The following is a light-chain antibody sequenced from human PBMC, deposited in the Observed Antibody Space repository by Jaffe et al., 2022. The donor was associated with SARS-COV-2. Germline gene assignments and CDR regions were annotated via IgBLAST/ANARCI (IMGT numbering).Light chain of an antibody. CDR1: RSNIGAGYD. V-gene: IGLV1-40*01. J-gene: IGLJ1*01. Sequence: QSVLTQPPSVSGAPGQSITISCTGDRSNIGAGYDVHWYQHFPGAAPKLLIYDNTKRPSGVPDRFSGSKSGTSVSLAISGLQAEDEAVYYCQSSDSRLPYVFGTGTKVTVL. CDR3: QSSDSRLPYV. CDR2: DNT.